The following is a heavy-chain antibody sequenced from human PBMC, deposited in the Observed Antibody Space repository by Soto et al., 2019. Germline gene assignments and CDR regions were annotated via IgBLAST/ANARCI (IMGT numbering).Heavy chain of an antibody. Sequence: QVQLVQSGPEVKKPGASVKVSCKTSGFTFTSYGISWVRQAPGQGLEWMGWISAHNGNTDSAQNFQCRVTMTTDTSTSTAYMELRSLRSDDTAVYYCARDTMVTTNWFDPWGQGTLVTVSS. CDR3: ARDTMVTTNWFDP. V-gene: IGHV1-18*01. D-gene: IGHD4-17*01. J-gene: IGHJ5*02. CDR1: GFTFTSYG. CDR2: ISAHNGNT.